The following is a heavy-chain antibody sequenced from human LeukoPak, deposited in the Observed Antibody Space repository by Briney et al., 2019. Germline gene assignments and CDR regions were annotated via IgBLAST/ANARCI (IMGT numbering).Heavy chain of an antibody. J-gene: IGHJ4*02. V-gene: IGHV1-2*02. CDR1: GYTFTYYY. D-gene: IGHD3-16*01. Sequence: GASLKVSCKASGYTFTYYYMHWVRQAPGQGLEWMGWINPNSGGTNYAQKFQGRVTMTRDTSISTAYMELSRLRSDHTAVYYCATGRWGVDYWGQGTLVTVSS. CDR2: INPNSGGT. CDR3: ATGRWGVDY.